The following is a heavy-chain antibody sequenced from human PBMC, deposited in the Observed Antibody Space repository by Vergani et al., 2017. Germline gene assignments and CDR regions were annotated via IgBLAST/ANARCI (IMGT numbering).Heavy chain of an antibody. J-gene: IGHJ5*02. CDR1: GYSFTNYW. V-gene: IGHV5-51*01. D-gene: IGHD3-10*01. Sequence: EVQLVQSGAEVKKPGESLKISCQISGYSFTNYWIGWVRQMPGKGLEWMGIIHPADSDTRYSPSFQGQVTISADKSISTAYLQWSSLKASDTAMYYCATLAMVHGFDPWGQGTLVTVSS. CDR2: IHPADSDT. CDR3: ATLAMVHGFDP.